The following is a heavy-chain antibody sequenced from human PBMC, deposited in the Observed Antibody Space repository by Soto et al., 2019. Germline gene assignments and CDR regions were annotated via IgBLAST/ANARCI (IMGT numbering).Heavy chain of an antibody. J-gene: IGHJ4*02. CDR1: GFTFSSYS. CDR2: ISSSSSYI. CDR3: ARDRPRYYYDSSGYYNDY. Sequence: GGSLRLSCAASGFTFSSYSMNWVRQAPGKGLEWVSSISSSSSYIYYADSVKGRFTISRDNAKNSLYLQMNSLRAEDTAVYYCARDRPRYYYDSSGYYNDYWGQGTLVTVSS. V-gene: IGHV3-21*01. D-gene: IGHD3-22*01.